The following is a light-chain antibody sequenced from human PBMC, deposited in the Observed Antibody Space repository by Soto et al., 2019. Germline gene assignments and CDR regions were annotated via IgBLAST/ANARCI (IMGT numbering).Light chain of an antibody. CDR3: SSYTTSNTRQIV. CDR2: DVS. Sequence: QSVLTQPASVSGSPGQSINISCTGTSSDVGGYNYVSWYQHHQGKAPKLIIYDVSNRPSGVSNPFSGSKSGNTASLTISGLQPEDEADYYCSSYTTSNTRQIVFGTGTKLTVL. CDR1: SSDVGGYNY. V-gene: IGLV2-14*03. J-gene: IGLJ1*01.